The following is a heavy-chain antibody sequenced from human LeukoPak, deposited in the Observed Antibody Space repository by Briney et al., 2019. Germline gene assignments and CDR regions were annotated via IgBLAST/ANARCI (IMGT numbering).Heavy chain of an antibody. D-gene: IGHD3-22*01. J-gene: IGHJ4*02. V-gene: IGHV3-9*01. Sequence: GGSLRLSCAASGFTFSSYAMHWVRQAPGKGLEWVSGISWNSGSTGYADSVKGRFTISRDNAKNSLYLQMNSLRAEDTALYYCAKDMSIQEIVVVITALDYWGQGTLVTVSS. CDR1: GFTFSSYA. CDR3: AKDMSIQEIVVVITALDY. CDR2: ISWNSGST.